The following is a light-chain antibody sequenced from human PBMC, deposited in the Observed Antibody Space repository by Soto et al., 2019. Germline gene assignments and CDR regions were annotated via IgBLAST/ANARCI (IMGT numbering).Light chain of an antibody. CDR1: QTIDTH. J-gene: IGKJ4*01. CDR2: GAS. Sequence: EIVLTQSPGTLSVSPGERATLSCRASQTIDTHLAWYQQKPGQAPRLLIYGASSRATGIPDRFSGSGSGTDFTLTISRLEPEDFAVYYCQQYGSSPLTFGGGTKVDI. CDR3: QQYGSSPLT. V-gene: IGKV3-20*01.